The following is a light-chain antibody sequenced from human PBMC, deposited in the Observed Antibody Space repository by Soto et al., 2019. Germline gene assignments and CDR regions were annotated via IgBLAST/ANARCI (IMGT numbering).Light chain of an antibody. V-gene: IGKV1-5*03. CDR1: QTIKNY. CDR3: QQYNRFSS. Sequence: DIQMTQSPSTLSASVGDRVTITCRASQTIKNYLAWYQQKPGKAPNLLIYTTSNLKSGVPSRFSGSGSGTEFTLTISGLQPDDFATYYCQQYNRFSSFGQGTKVEVK. CDR2: TTS. J-gene: IGKJ1*01.